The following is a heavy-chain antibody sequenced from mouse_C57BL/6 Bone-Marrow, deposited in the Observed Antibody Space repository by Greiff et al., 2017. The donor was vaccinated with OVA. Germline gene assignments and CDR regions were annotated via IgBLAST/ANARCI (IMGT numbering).Heavy chain of an antibody. D-gene: IGHD2-4*01. V-gene: IGHV1-19*01. Sequence: EVQLQQSGPVLVKPGASVKMSCKASGYTFTDYYMNWVKQSHGKSLEWIGVINPYNGGTSYNQKFKGKATLTVDKSSSPAYMELNSLTSEDSAVYYCARSGEDYPFAYWGQGTLVTVSA. J-gene: IGHJ3*01. CDR3: ARSGEDYPFAY. CDR1: GYTFTDYY. CDR2: INPYNGGT.